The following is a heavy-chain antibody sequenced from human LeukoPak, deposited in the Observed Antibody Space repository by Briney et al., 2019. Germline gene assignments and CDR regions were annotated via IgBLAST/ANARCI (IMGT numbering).Heavy chain of an antibody. CDR3: AREGDGRFFDY. J-gene: IGHJ4*02. CDR1: GLTFRSFW. D-gene: IGHD5-24*01. V-gene: IGHV3-7*01. CDR2: INQDGSEK. Sequence: GGSLRLSCAVSGLTFRSFWMSWVRQAPGKGLEWVASINQDGSEKYFVDSVRGRFTISRDNSKNSLHLEMNTLGAEDTALYYCAREGDGRFFDYWGQGTLVTVSS.